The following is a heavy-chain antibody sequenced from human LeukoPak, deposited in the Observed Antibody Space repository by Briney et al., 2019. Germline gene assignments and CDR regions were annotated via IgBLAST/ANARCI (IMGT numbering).Heavy chain of an antibody. CDR2: IHSRGST. CDR1: GGSINNYY. J-gene: IGHJ3*02. CDR3: ARLYFDSSSGYYSIDACDI. V-gene: IGHV4-4*07. D-gene: IGHD3-22*01. Sequence: SETLSLTCAVSGGSINNYYWSWLRQPAGKALEWIGRIHSRGSTNYNPSLKSRVTMSVDTSKNQFSLKLTSVTAADTAVYYCARLYFDSSSGYYSIDACDIWGQGTMVTVTS.